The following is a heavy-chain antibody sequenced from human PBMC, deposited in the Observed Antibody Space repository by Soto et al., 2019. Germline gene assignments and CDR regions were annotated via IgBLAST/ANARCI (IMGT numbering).Heavy chain of an antibody. D-gene: IGHD2-8*02. J-gene: IGHJ5*02. Sequence: VQLQESGPGLAKPSQTLSLTCTVSGGSISSGGYYWSWIRQHPGKGLEWIGAISYSGSTNYNPSLNRLMSISVGTSKTPFSLKLSSVTAADTAVYYCARDLSVMYGNWFDPWGQGTLVTVSS. CDR3: ARDLSVMYGNWFDP. V-gene: IGHV4-31*01. CDR1: GGSISSGGYY. CDR2: ISYSGST.